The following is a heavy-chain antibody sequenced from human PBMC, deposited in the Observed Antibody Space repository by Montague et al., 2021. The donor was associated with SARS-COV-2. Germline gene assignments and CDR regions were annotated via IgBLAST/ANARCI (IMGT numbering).Heavy chain of an antibody. CDR3: ARGGGSGYRYYFDY. J-gene: IGHJ4*02. V-gene: IGHV4-59*01. Sequence: SETLSLTCTVSGGSISSYYWNWIRQPPGKGLEWIGYIYYSGSTNXNPSLKSRVTISVDTSKNQFSLKLSSVTAADTAAYYCARGGGSGYRYYFDYWGQGSLVTVSS. CDR1: GGSISSYY. CDR2: IYYSGST. D-gene: IGHD3-22*01.